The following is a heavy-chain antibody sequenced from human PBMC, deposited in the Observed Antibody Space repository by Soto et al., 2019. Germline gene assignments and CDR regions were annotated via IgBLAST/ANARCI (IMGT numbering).Heavy chain of an antibody. V-gene: IGHV4-59*11. Sequence: SETLSLTWTGSRGAIRSQYWSWIRQPPGKGLEWIGYIHHSGSTYHNPSLKSRVTISVDRSKNQFSLNLSSVTAADTAVYYCARVNYYCSENYDASWFDPWAQGTLVPVSA. CDR3: ARVNYYCSENYDASWFDP. CDR2: IHHSGST. J-gene: IGHJ5*02. D-gene: IGHD3-10*01. CDR1: RGAIRSQY.